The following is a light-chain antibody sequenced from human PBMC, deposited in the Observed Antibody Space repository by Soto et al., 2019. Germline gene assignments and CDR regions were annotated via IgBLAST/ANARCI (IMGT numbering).Light chain of an antibody. CDR1: QSVRSSY. CDR3: QQYGGSPT. CDR2: DAS. J-gene: IGKJ1*01. V-gene: IGKV3-20*01. Sequence: EIVLTRSPGTLSLSPGERATLSCRASQSVRSSYLAWYQQKPGQPPRLLIYDASNRATGVPDRFSGSGSGTDFTLAISRLEPEDFAVYYCQQYGGSPTFGLGTKVEIK.